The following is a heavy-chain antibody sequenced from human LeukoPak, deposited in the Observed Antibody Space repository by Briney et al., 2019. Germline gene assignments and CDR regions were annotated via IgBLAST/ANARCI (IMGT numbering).Heavy chain of an antibody. D-gene: IGHD3-22*01. J-gene: IGHJ4*02. V-gene: IGHV3-20*04. Sequence: PGGSLRLSCAASGFNFADHGMSWVRQAPGKGLEWVSGIDWNGNITGFADSVKGRFTISRDNAKSSLYLQMNSLRAEDTALYYCARTFTKYCYDSSGILNYWGQGTLVTVSS. CDR2: IDWNGNIT. CDR1: GFNFADHG. CDR3: ARTFTKYCYDSSGILNY.